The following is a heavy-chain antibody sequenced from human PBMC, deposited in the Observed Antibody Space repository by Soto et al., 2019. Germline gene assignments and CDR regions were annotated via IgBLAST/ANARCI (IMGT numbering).Heavy chain of an antibody. D-gene: IGHD3-22*01. J-gene: IGHJ4*02. CDR1: GGSISSYY. CDR3: ARGSEYYDNFDY. CDR2: IYYSGST. V-gene: IGHV4-59*01. Sequence: SETLSLTCTVSGGSISSYYWSWIRQPPGKGLEWIGYIYYSGSTNYNPSLKSRVTISVDTSKNQFSLKLSSVTAADTAVYYCARGSEYYDNFDYWGQGTLVTVSS.